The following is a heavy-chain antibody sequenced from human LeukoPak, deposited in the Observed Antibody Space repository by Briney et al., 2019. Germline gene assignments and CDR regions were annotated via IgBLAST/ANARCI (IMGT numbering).Heavy chain of an antibody. CDR1: GFTFSSCA. D-gene: IGHD3-22*01. Sequence: PGGSLRLSCAASGFTFSSCAMSWVRQAPGKGLEWVSTISGSDDNTYCADSVKGRFTISRDNSKNTLYLQTNSLRAEDTAVYFCARDPDSSGYYYGSADYWGQGTLVTVSS. CDR2: ISGSDDNT. J-gene: IGHJ4*02. CDR3: ARDPDSSGYYYGSADY. V-gene: IGHV3-23*01.